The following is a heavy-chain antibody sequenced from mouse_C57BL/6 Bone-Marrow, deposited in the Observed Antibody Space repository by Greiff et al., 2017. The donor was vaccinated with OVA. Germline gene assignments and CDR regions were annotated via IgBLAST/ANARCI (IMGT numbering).Heavy chain of an antibody. J-gene: IGHJ3*01. CDR3: DKVGPWFAY. D-gene: IGHD1-1*02. V-gene: IGHV8-8*01. Sequence: QVTLQVCGPGILQPSQSLSLTCSFSGFSLSTFGMGVGWIRQPSGKGLEWLAHSWWDDDKYYNPALKSRLTISKDTSNNQVFLQNAIVDTEYTATDYCDKVGPWFAYWGKETLVTGSA. CDR1: GFSLSTFGMG. CDR2: SWWDDDK.